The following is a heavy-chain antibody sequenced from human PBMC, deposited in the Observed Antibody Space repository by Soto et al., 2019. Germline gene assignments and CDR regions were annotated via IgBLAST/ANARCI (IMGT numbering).Heavy chain of an antibody. CDR3: ARDRVGPDFWSGYYTFDY. V-gene: IGHV1-69*06. J-gene: IGHJ4*02. CDR2: IIPIFGTA. D-gene: IGHD3-3*01. Sequence: ASVKVSCKASGGTFSSYAISWVRQAPGQGLEWMGGIIPIFGTANYAQKLQGRVTITADKSTSTAYMELSSLRSEDTAVYYCARDRVGPDFWSGYYTFDYWGQGTLVTVSS. CDR1: GGTFSSYA.